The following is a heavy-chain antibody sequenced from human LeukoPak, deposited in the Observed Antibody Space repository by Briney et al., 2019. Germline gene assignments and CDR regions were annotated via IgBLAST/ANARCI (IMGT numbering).Heavy chain of an antibody. CDR1: GGSIINGNFY. J-gene: IGHJ4*02. V-gene: IGHV4-30-4*08. CDR3: AKESAGTAPPYLDY. CDR2: IYYSGGT. D-gene: IGHD1-14*01. Sequence: SQTLSLTCTVSGGSIINGNFYWSWIRQPPGKGLEWIGYIYYSGGTYYNPSLKSRVTISVDTSKNQFSLKLTSATAADTAVYYCAKESAGTAPPYLDYWGQGTLVTVSS.